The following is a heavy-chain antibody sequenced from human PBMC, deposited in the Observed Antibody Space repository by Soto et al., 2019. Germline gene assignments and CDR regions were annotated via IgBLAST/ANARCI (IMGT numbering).Heavy chain of an antibody. CDR3: ARDTLGIFGVVITPSYYGMDV. V-gene: IGHV1-18*04. CDR2: ISAYNGNT. J-gene: IGHJ6*02. D-gene: IGHD3-3*01. Sequence: GASVKVSCKASGYTFTSYGISWVRQAPGQGLEWMGWISAYNGNTNYAQKLQGRVTMTTDTSTSTAYMELRSLRSDDTAVYYCARDTLGIFGVVITPSYYGMDVWGQGTTVTVS. CDR1: GYTFTSYG.